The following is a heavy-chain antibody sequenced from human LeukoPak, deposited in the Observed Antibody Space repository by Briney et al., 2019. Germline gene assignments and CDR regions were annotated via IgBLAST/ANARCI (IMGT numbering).Heavy chain of an antibody. Sequence: SETLSLTCTVSGGSISSYYWSWIRQPPGKGLEWIGYIYYSGSTNYNPSLKSRVTISVDTSKNQFSLKLSSVTAADTAVYYCARYGVVLDYWGQGTLVTVSS. CDR1: GGSISSYY. D-gene: IGHD4-17*01. CDR2: IYYSGST. CDR3: ARYGVVLDY. V-gene: IGHV4-59*01. J-gene: IGHJ4*02.